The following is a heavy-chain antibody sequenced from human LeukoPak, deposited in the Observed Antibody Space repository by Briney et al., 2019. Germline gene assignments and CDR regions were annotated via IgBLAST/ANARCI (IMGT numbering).Heavy chain of an antibody. V-gene: IGHV3-21*01. CDR1: GFTFSTYS. J-gene: IGHJ4*02. CDR2: ISSSSSYI. D-gene: IGHD6-13*01. Sequence: GGSLRLSCAASGFTFSTYSMNWVRQAPGKWLEWVSSISSSSSYIYYADSVKGRFTISRDNAKNSLYLQMNSLRAEDTAVYYCARDRGSSWGNVDYWGQGTLVTVSS. CDR3: ARDRGSSWGNVDY.